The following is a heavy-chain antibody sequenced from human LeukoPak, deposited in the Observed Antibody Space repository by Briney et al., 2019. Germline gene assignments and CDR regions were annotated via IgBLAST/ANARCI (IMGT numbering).Heavy chain of an antibody. CDR1: GFTFRDYW. D-gene: IGHD6-13*01. J-gene: IGHJ4*02. CDR2: VKQDGTEK. CDR3: ARAGGTSWAEY. Sequence: AGGSLRLSCEASGFTFRDYWMTWVRQAPGKGLEWVANVKQDGTEKFYVDSVKGRFTISRDNAKNSLYLQMNSLRVEDTAIYYCARAGGTSWAEYWGQGTLVTVSS. V-gene: IGHV3-7*01.